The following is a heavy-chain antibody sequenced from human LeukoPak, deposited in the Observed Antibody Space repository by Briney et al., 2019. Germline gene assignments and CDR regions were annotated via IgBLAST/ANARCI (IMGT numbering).Heavy chain of an antibody. V-gene: IGHV3-23*01. J-gene: IGHJ3*01. CDR1: GFTFSSSA. CDR3: AKNGSGTSRAFDV. Sequence: GGSLRLSCAASGFTFSSSAMSWVRQAPGKGLEWVSAISGSGGVTSYRDSVKGRFTVSRDNSKNTLYLQMNSLRAEDTALYYCAKNGSGTSRAFDVWGQGTMVTVSS. D-gene: IGHD3-10*01. CDR2: ISGSGGVT.